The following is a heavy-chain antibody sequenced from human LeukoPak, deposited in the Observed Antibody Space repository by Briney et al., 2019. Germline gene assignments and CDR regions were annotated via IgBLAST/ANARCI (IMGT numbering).Heavy chain of an antibody. CDR1: GYSISSGYY. J-gene: IGHJ6*03. CDR2: IYHSGST. D-gene: IGHD6-13*01. V-gene: IGHV4-38-2*02. CDR3: AREGTSSSWYNVGRGYYYYYMDV. Sequence: PSETLSLTCTVSGYSISSGYYWGWIRQPPGKGLEWIGSIYHSGSTYYNPSLKSRVTISVDTSKNQFSLKLSSVTAADTAVYYCAREGTSSSWYNVGRGYYYYYMDVWGKGTTVTVSS.